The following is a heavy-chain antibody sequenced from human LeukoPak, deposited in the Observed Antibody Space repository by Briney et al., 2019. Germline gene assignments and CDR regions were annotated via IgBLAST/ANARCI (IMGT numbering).Heavy chain of an antibody. Sequence: GGSLRLSCAASGLTFSSYSMNWVRQAPGKGLEWVSYISSLSGTIHYADSVTGRFIISRDNAKNSLFLQMNSLRAEDTAVYYCVRDQGGAVSYWGQGTLVTVSS. V-gene: IGHV3-48*01. J-gene: IGHJ4*02. D-gene: IGHD3-16*01. CDR2: ISSLSGTI. CDR1: GLTFSSYS. CDR3: VRDQGGAVSY.